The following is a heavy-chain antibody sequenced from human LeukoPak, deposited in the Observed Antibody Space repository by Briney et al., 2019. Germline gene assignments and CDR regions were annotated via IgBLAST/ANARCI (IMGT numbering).Heavy chain of an antibody. CDR1: GYTFTGYY. CDR2: INPNSGGT. D-gene: IGHD2-2*01. V-gene: IGHV1-2*02. Sequence: GASVKVSCKASGYTFTGYYMHWVRQAPGQGLEWMGWINPNSGGTNYAQKFQGRVTMTRDTSISTAYMELSRLRSDDTAVYYCAREGFGVPAANFDYWGQGTLVTVSS. J-gene: IGHJ4*02. CDR3: AREGFGVPAANFDY.